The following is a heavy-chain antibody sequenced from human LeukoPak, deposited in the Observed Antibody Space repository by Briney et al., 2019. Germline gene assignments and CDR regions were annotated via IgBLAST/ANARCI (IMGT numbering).Heavy chain of an antibody. CDR2: IIPIFGTA. CDR3: ARGEVGATGDY. D-gene: IGHD1-26*01. J-gene: IGHJ4*02. Sequence: ASVKVSCKASGGTFSSYAISWVRQAPGQGLEWMGGIIPIFGTANYAQKFQGRVTITADESTSTAYVELNSLRAEDTAVYYCARGEVGATGDYWGQGTLVTVSS. CDR1: GGTFSSYA. V-gene: IGHV1-69*01.